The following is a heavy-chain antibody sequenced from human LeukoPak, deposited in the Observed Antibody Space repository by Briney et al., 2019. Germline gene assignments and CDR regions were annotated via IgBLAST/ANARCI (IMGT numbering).Heavy chain of an antibody. Sequence: GGSLRLSCAASGFTFSSYGMSWVRQAPGKGPEWVSSIISSSNSIYYADSVKGRFTISRDNAKNSLYLQMNSPRAEDTAVYYCARDFYGDYGIDYWGQGTLVTVSS. D-gene: IGHD4-17*01. CDR2: IISSSNSI. V-gene: IGHV3-21*01. J-gene: IGHJ4*02. CDR1: GFTFSSYG. CDR3: ARDFYGDYGIDY.